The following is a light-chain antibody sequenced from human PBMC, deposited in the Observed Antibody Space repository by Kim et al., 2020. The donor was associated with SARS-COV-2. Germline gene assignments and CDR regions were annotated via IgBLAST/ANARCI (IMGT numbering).Light chain of an antibody. J-gene: IGKJ2*01. CDR3: QQYNNWPPYT. Sequence: EIVMTKSPATLSVSPGERATLSCRASQSLNNNLAWYQQNPGQAPRLLIYAASTRATGIPARFSGSGSGTEFTLTISSLQSEDFAVYYCQQYNNWPPYTFGQGTKLEI. V-gene: IGKV3D-15*01. CDR1: QSLNNN. CDR2: AAS.